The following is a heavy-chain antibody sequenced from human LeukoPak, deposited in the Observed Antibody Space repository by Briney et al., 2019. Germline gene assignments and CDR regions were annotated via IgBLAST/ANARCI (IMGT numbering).Heavy chain of an antibody. CDR1: GGSISGYY. V-gene: IGHV4-59*08. J-gene: IGHJ4*02. Sequence: SETLSLTCTVSGGSISGYYWSWIRQSPGKGLEWVAYIHYSGTTNYNPSLKSRVTISVDTSKNQFSLRLSSVTAADAAVYYCARHWDLGNYPLDYWGQGTLVTVSS. D-gene: IGHD3-16*01. CDR3: ARHWDLGNYPLDY. CDR2: IHYSGTT.